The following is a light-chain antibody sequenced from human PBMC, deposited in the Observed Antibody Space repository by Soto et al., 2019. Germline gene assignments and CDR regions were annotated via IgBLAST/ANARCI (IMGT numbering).Light chain of an antibody. CDR2: DAS. V-gene: IGKV1-5*01. Sequence: IQMTQSPSTLSASVGDTVTITCRASQTISGWLAWYQQRPGKAPNLLIFDASTLESGVPSRFSGSRSGTEFTLTISSLQPDDFATYYCQQYNSYSWTFGQGTKVDIK. J-gene: IGKJ1*01. CDR3: QQYNSYSWT. CDR1: QTISGW.